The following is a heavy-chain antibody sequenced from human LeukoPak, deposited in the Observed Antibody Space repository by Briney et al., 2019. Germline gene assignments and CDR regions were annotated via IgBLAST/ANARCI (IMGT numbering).Heavy chain of an antibody. V-gene: IGHV4-4*07. CDR3: AREQTWLELRGFDP. CDR2: IYTSGST. D-gene: IGHD1-7*01. CDR1: GGTISSYY. Sequence: SETLSLTCTVSGGTISSYYWSWIRQPAGKGLEWIGRIYTSGSTNYNPSLKSRVTMSVGTSKKQFSLKLSSVTAADTAVYYCAREQTWLELRGFDPWGQGTLVTVSS. J-gene: IGHJ5*02.